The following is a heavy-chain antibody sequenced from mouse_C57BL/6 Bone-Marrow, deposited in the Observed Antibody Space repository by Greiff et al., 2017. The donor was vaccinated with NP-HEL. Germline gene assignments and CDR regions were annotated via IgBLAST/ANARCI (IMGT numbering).Heavy chain of an antibody. CDR3: ASGSLYYGSSYDY. Sequence: QVQLQQPGAELVRPGSSVKLSCKASGYTFTSYWMDWVKQRPGQGLEWIGNIYPSDSETHYNQKFQDKATLTVDKSSSTAYMQLSSLTSEDSAVYYCASGSLYYGSSYDYWGQGTTLTVSS. CDR1: GYTFTSYW. V-gene: IGHV1-61*01. CDR2: IYPSDSET. J-gene: IGHJ2*01. D-gene: IGHD1-1*01.